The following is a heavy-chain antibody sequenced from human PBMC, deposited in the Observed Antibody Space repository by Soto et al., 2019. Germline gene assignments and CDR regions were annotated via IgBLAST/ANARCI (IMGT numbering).Heavy chain of an antibody. CDR1: GDSVSSNSAA. V-gene: IGHV6-1*01. CDR2: TYYRSKWYS. Sequence: SQTLSLTCAISGDSVSSNSAAWNWIRQSPSGGLEWLGRTYYRSKWYSVSAVSVKSRATIKPDTSKNQFSLKLSSVTAADTAVYYCARGRGSYRNYYYGMDVWGQGTTVTVSS. J-gene: IGHJ6*02. D-gene: IGHD1-26*01. CDR3: ARGRGSYRNYYYGMDV.